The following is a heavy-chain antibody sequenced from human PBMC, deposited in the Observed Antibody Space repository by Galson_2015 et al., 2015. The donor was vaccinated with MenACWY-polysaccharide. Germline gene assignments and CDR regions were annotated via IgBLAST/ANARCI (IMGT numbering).Heavy chain of an antibody. V-gene: IGHV3-48*03. D-gene: IGHD2-15*01. CDR3: ARGGSNSWFHS. CDR1: GFTFSSYE. Sequence: SLRLSCAASGFTFSSYEMNWVRQAPGKGLEWVSYISISGTNIYYADSVKGRFTISRDNAKNSLYLQMNSLRTEDTAVYYCARGGSNSWFHSWGQRTLVTVSS. CDR2: ISISGTNI. J-gene: IGHJ5*01.